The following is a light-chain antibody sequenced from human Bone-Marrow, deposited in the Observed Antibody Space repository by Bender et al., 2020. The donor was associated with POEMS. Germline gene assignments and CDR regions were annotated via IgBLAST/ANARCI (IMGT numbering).Light chain of an antibody. J-gene: IGLJ2*01. CDR1: SSDVGGYNY. CDR2: DVS. CDR3: SSYTSDSITGL. Sequence: QSALTQPASVSGSPGQSITISCTGTSSDVGGYNYVSWYQQHPGKAPKLMIYDVSNRPSGVSNRFSGSKSGTSASLAITGLQAEDEGDYYCSSYTSDSITGLFGGGTKLTVL. V-gene: IGLV2-14*01.